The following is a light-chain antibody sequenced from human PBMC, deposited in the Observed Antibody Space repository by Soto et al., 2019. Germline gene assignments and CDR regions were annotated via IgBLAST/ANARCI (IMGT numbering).Light chain of an antibody. J-gene: IGLJ1*01. V-gene: IGLV2-14*01. CDR2: DVS. Sequence: QFALTQPASVSGSPGQSITISCTGTSSDVGGYNYVSWYQQHPGKAPKLMIYDVSNRPSGVSNRFSGSKSGNTASLTISGLQAEDEADYYCSSYTSSSTIFGTGTKVPVL. CDR1: SSDVGGYNY. CDR3: SSYTSSSTI.